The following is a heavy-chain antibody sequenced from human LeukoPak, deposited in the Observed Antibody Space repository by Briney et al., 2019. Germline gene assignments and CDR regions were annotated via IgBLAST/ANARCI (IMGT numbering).Heavy chain of an antibody. D-gene: IGHD6-13*01. CDR1: GFTFSNYA. J-gene: IGHJ4*02. V-gene: IGHV4-34*08. CDR3: LAGTPVMDY. Sequence: GSLRLSCAASGFTFSNYAMTWIRQPPGKGLEWIGEINHSGSTNYNPSLKSRVTISVDTSKNQFSLKLSSVTAADTAVYYCLAGTPVMDYWGQGTLVTVSS. CDR2: INHSGST.